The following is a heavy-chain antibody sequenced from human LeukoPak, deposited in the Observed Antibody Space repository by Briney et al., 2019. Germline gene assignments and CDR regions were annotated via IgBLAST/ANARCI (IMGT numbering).Heavy chain of an antibody. CDR1: GGSISSGDYY. V-gene: IGHV4-30-4*08. D-gene: IGHD7-27*01. Sequence: PSETLSLTCTVSGGSISSGDYYWSWIRQPPGKGLEWIGYIYYSGSTYYNPSLKSRVTISVDTSKNQFSLKLSSVTAADTAVYYCARTETGDHWFDPWGQGTLVTVSS. CDR3: ARTETGDHWFDP. J-gene: IGHJ5*02. CDR2: IYYSGST.